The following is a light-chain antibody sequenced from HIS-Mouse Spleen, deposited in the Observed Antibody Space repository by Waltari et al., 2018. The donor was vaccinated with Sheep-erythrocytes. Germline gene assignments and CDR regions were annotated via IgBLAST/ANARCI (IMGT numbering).Light chain of an antibody. CDR3: CSYAGSYNHV. J-gene: IGLJ1*01. CDR2: DVS. V-gene: IGLV2-11*01. CDR1: SSDVGGYTS. Sequence: QSALTQPRSVSGSPGQSVTISCTGTSSDVGGYTSVSWYQQHPGKAPKLMIYDVSKRPSGVPDRFSGSKSGNTASLTISGLQAEDEADYYCCSYAGSYNHVFATGTKVTVL.